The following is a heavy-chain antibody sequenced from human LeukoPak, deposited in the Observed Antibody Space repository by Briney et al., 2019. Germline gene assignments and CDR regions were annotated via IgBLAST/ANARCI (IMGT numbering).Heavy chain of an antibody. CDR3: ARDRGGRWIQIGAFDI. CDR2: IYYSGST. CDR1: GDSISRYY. V-gene: IGHV4-31*03. Sequence: SSETLYLTCTVSGDSISRYYWSWIRQHPGKGLEWIGYIYYSGSTYYNPSLKSRVTISVDTSKNQFSLKLSSVTAADTAVYYCARDRGGRWIQIGAFDIWGRGTMVTVSS. J-gene: IGHJ3*02. D-gene: IGHD5-24*01.